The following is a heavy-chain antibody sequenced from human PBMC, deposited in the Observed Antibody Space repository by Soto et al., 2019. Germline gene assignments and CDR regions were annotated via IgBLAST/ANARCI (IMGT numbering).Heavy chain of an antibody. J-gene: IGHJ5*02. V-gene: IGHV3-21*01. CDR1: GFTFSSYS. D-gene: IGHD2-2*01. CDR2: ISSSSSYI. Sequence: EVQLVESGGGLVKPGGSLRLSCAASGFTFSSYSMNWVRQAPGKGLEWVSSISSSSSYIYYADSVKGRFTISRDNAKNSLYLQMNSLRAEDTAVYYCARGQLHHGYWFDPWGQGTLVTVSS. CDR3: ARGQLHHGYWFDP.